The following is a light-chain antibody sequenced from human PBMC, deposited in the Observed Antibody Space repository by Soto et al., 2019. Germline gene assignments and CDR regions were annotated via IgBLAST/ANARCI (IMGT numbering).Light chain of an antibody. CDR1: QSISSL. V-gene: IGKV1-5*03. CDR3: QQYNSYPLT. J-gene: IGKJ5*01. Sequence: DIQMTQSPSTLSASEGDRVTITCRASQSISSLLAWYQQKPGRAPTLLIYKASTLESGVPSRFSGSGSGTEFTLTISSLQPDDFATYYCQQYNSYPLTFGQGTRLEIK. CDR2: KAS.